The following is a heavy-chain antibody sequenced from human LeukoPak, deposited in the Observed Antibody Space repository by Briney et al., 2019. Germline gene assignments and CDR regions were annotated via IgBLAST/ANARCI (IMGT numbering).Heavy chain of an antibody. CDR2: INHSGST. V-gene: IGHV4-34*01. J-gene: IGHJ4*02. CDR3: ARDRVRGNSNPFFDY. Sequence: PSETLSLTCAVYGVSFSGYYWSWIRQPPGKGLEWIGEINHSGSTNYNPSLKSRVTISVDTSKNQFSLKLSSVTAADTAVYYCARDRVRGNSNPFFDYWGQGTLVTVSS. CDR1: GVSFSGYY. D-gene: IGHD4-11*01.